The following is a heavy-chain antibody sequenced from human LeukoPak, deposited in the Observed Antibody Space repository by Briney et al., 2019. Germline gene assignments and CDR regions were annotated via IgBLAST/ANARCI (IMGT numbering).Heavy chain of an antibody. D-gene: IGHD5-18*01. CDR3: ARDPGYSSHDAFDI. CDR1: GYTFTGYY. CDR2: INPNSGGT. Sequence: GASVKVSCKASGYTFTGYYMHWVRQAPGQGLEWMGWINPNSGGTNYAQKFQGRFTMTRDTSISTAYMELSRLRSDDTAVYYCARDPGYSSHDAFDIWGQGTMVTVSS. V-gene: IGHV1-2*02. J-gene: IGHJ3*02.